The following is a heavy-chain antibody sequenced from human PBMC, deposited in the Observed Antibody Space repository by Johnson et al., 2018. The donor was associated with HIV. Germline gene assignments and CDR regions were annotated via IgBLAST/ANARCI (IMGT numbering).Heavy chain of an antibody. J-gene: IGHJ3*01. CDR1: GFTFSSYA. CDR3: ARDRNSSSFDAFDV. D-gene: IGHD6-6*01. Sequence: QVQLVESGGGVVQPGRSLRLSCAASGFTFSSYAMHWVRQAPGKGLEWVAVISYDGSNKYYADSVKGRFTISRDNSKNTLYLQMNSLRAEDTAVYYCARDRNSSSFDAFDVWGQGTMVTFSS. V-gene: IGHV3-30*04. CDR2: ISYDGSNK.